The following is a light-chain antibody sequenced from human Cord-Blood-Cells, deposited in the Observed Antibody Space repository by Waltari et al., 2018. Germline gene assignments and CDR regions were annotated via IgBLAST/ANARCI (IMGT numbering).Light chain of an antibody. CDR1: PSVSSY. J-gene: IGKJ2*01. CDR3: QQRSNWPRYT. V-gene: IGKV3-11*01. Sequence: EIVLTQSPATLSLSPGERATLSCRASPSVSSYLAWYQQKPGQAPRLLSYDASNRATGIPARFSGSGSGTDFTLTISSLEPEDFAVYYCQQRSNWPRYTFGQGTKLEIK. CDR2: DAS.